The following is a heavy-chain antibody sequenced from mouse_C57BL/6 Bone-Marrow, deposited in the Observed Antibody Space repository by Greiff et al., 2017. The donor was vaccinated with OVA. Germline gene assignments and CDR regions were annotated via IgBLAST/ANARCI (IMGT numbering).Heavy chain of an antibody. CDR1: GFTFSDYY. J-gene: IGHJ1*03. V-gene: IGHV5-16*01. CDR3: ARATSYFDV. Sequence: EVQLQESEGGLVQPGSSMKLSCTAYGFTFSDYYLAWVRQVPEKGLEWVANIHYDGRSHYYLDSLKSRFIISRDNAKNILYLQMSRLKSEDTATYYCARATSYFDVWGTGTTVTVSS. CDR2: IHYDGRSH.